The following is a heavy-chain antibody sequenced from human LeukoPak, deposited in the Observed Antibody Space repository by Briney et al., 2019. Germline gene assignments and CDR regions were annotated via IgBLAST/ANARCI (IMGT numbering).Heavy chain of an antibody. Sequence: PGGSLRLSCAATGLTISSYAMTWVRQAPGKGLEWVSTISGSGGNTYYEDSVKRRFTMSRDNSKNTQYLQMNSLRAEDTAVYYCAKGIGAYSYGVDSWGQGTLVTVSS. CDR2: ISGSGGNT. D-gene: IGHD5-18*01. V-gene: IGHV3-23*01. CDR1: GLTISSYA. CDR3: AKGIGAYSYGVDS. J-gene: IGHJ4*02.